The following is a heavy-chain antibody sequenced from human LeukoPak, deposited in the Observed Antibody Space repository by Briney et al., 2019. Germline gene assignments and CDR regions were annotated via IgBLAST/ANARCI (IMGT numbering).Heavy chain of an antibody. Sequence: ASVKVSCKASGYTFSSYGITWVRQAPGQGLEWMGCISAYNGDTKYAQNVQGRVTMTTDTSTSTAYMELRSLRSDDTAVYYCARGPYYYDSSGYYLDHWGQGTLVTVSS. V-gene: IGHV1-18*01. J-gene: IGHJ4*02. D-gene: IGHD3-22*01. CDR1: GYTFSSYG. CDR2: ISAYNGDT. CDR3: ARGPYYYDSSGYYLDH.